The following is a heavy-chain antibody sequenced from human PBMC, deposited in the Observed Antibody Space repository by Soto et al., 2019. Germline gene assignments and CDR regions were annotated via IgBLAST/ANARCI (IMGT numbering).Heavy chain of an antibody. V-gene: IGHV4-4*02. Sequence: QVQLQESGPGLVKPSGTLSLTCAVSGGSISSSNWWSWVRQPPGKGLEWIGEIYHSGSPNYNPSPEARLTIXXDXSXXQFSLKRSSVTAADTAVYYCARSYSSSWYCYGMDVWGQGTTVTVSS. CDR1: GGSISSSNW. D-gene: IGHD6-13*01. J-gene: IGHJ6*02. CDR3: ARSYSSSWYCYGMDV. CDR2: IYHSGSP.